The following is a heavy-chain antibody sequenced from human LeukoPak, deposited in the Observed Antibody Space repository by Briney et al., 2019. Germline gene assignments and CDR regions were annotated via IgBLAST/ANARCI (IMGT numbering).Heavy chain of an antibody. CDR3: AKDIQLST. D-gene: IGHD5-24*01. CDR2: ISFSGDNS. CDR1: GFXFRDAA. Sequence: GGSLRLSCAASGFXFRDAAITWVRQAPGKGLEWVSLISFSGDNSYYADSVKGRFTISRDNSKNTLSLQMNGLRVEDTAIYYCAKDIQLSTWGLGTMVTVSS. J-gene: IGHJ3*01. V-gene: IGHV3-23*01.